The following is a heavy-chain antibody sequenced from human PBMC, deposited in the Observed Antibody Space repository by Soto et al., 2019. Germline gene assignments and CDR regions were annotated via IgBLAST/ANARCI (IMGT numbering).Heavy chain of an antibody. CDR2: IYWDDDK. D-gene: IGHD2-15*01. J-gene: IGHJ4*02. CDR1: GFSLSTIGVG. Sequence: QITLKESGPTLVKPTQTLTLTCTFSGFSLSTIGVGVGWIRQPPGKALEWLALIYWDDDKRYSPALKSRLTITKDTSKHQVVLTMTNMDPVDTATYYCAHRPSYCSGGSCYAGFDYWGQGTLVTVSS. CDR3: AHRPSYCSGGSCYAGFDY. V-gene: IGHV2-5*02.